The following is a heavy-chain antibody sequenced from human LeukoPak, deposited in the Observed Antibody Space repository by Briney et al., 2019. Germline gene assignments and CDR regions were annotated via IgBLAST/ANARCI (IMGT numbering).Heavy chain of an antibody. CDR2: IYTSWST. J-gene: IGHJ4*02. CDR1: GGSISSYY. Sequence: SETLSLTCTVSGGSISSYYGSWIRQPAGKGLEWIGRIYTSWSTNYNPSLKSRVPMSVDTSKHQFSLKLSSVTAADTAVYYCAGYSSMVRGILGPFDYWGQGTLVTVSS. V-gene: IGHV4-4*07. CDR3: AGYSSMVRGILGPFDY. D-gene: IGHD3-10*01.